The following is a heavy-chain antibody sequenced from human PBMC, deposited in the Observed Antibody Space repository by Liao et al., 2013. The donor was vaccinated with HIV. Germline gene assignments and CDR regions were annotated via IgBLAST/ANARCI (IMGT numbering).Heavy chain of an antibody. CDR3: ARDYYDSSGFHY. J-gene: IGHJ4*02. D-gene: IGHD3-22*01. CDR1: GGSISSDDYY. CDR2: SITVGAP. Sequence: QVQLQESGPGLVKPSQTLSLICSVSGGSISSDDYYWSWIRQPPGRAWSGLGTSITVGAPTTTRPSKVRVTISVDTSKNQFSLKLSSVTAADTAVYFCARDYYDSSGFHYWGQGTLGHRLL. V-gene: IGHV4-30-4*08.